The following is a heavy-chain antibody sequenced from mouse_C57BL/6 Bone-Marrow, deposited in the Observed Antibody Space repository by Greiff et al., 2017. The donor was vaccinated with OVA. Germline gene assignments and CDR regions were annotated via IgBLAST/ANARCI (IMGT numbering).Heavy chain of an antibody. D-gene: IGHD2-3*01. Sequence: EVQLVESGGGLVKPGGSLKLSCAASGFTFSSYAMSWVRQTPEQRLEWVATISDGGSYTYYPDNVKGRFTISRDNAKNNLYLQMSHLKSEDTAMYYCARDDGYYRFAYWGQGTLVTVSA. CDR1: GFTFSSYA. J-gene: IGHJ3*01. CDR2: ISDGGSYT. V-gene: IGHV5-4*01. CDR3: ARDDGYYRFAY.